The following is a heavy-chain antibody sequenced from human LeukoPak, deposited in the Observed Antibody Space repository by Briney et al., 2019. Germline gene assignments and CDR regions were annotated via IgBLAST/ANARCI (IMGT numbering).Heavy chain of an antibody. Sequence: GGSLRLSCAASGFIFSSYSMNWVRQAPGKGLEWVSSISSSSSHIYYADSVKGRFTISRDNAKNSLYLRMNSLRAEDTAVYYCARDRVEMATIYYYYYMDVWGKGTTVTVSS. CDR3: ARDRVEMATIYYYYYMDV. D-gene: IGHD5-24*01. V-gene: IGHV3-21*01. CDR2: ISSSSSHI. J-gene: IGHJ6*03. CDR1: GFIFSSYS.